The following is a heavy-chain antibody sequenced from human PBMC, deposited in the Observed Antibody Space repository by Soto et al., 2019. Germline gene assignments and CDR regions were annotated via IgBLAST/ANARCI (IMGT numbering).Heavy chain of an antibody. CDR1: GFTFDDYG. V-gene: IGHV3-20*01. CDR3: ARSGSPGASRGSYYYYMDV. D-gene: IGHD1-26*01. CDR2: INWNGGST. J-gene: IGHJ6*03. Sequence: GGSLRLSCAASGFTFDDYGMSWVRQAPGKGLEWVSGINWNGGSTGYADSVKGRFTISRDNAKNSLYLQMNSLRAEDTALYHCARSGSPGASRGSYYYYMDVWGKGTTVTVSS.